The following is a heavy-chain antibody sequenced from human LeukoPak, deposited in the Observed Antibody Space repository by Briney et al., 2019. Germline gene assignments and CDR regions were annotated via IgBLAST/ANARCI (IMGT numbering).Heavy chain of an antibody. J-gene: IGHJ4*02. CDR1: GFTFSRNW. D-gene: IGHD2/OR15-2a*01. V-gene: IGHV3-7*01. CDR3: AKLLGTVTTYDF. Sequence: GGSLTLSCEASGFTFSRNWMSWVRQAPGKGLQWVASINQDASRKEYVDSVRGRFTITRDNTKNSLFLQMNSLGAEDTAVYYCAKLLGTVTTYDFWGQGALVIVSS. CDR2: INQDASRK.